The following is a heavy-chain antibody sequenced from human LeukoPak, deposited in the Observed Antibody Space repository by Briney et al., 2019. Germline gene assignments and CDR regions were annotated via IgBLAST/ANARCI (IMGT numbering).Heavy chain of an antibody. CDR3: ARDSGSGGP. CDR1: GFTFRNYA. V-gene: IGHV3-30*02. Sequence: GGSLRLSCAASGFTFRNYAMHWVRQAPGKGLEWMAFIRHDGSNLDYADSVKGRFTISRDDAKNSVYLQMNSLRVEDTAVYYCARDSGSGGPWGQGTPVTVSS. D-gene: IGHD6-19*01. CDR2: IRHDGSNL. J-gene: IGHJ5*02.